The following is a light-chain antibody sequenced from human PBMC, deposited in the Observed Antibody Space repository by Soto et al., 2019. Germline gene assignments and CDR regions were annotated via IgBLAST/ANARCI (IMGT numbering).Light chain of an antibody. CDR1: SSNIGSNT. CDR3: AAWDDSLNGVV. V-gene: IGLV1-44*01. Sequence: QSVLTQPPSASGTPGQRVTISCSGSSSNIGSNTVNWYQQLPGTAPKLLIYSNNQRPSGVPDRFSGSKSGTSASLAISGLQPEDEADYYCAAWDDSLNGVVFGVGTKVTVL. J-gene: IGLJ2*01. CDR2: SNN.